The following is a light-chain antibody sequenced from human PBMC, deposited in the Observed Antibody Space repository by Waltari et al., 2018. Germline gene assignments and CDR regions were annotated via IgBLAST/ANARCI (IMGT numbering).Light chain of an antibody. J-gene: IGKJ2*01. CDR1: QSLVHTDGNTY. CDR3: MQGSHWPRT. CDR2: KIS. V-gene: IGKV2-30*02. Sequence: DVVMTQSPLSLPVTLGQPASISCRSSQSLVHTDGNTYLNWFQQRPGQPPRRLIYKISRRESGVPDRFSGSGSVTDFTLKISRVEAEDVGVYYCMQGSHWPRTFGQGTKLEI.